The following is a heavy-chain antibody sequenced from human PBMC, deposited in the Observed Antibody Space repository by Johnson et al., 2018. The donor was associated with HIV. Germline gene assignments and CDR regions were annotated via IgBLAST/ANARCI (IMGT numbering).Heavy chain of an antibody. V-gene: IGHV3-53*01. CDR1: GFTVSSNY. J-gene: IGHJ3*02. CDR3: ARDPCTGASCLPGAFDI. Sequence: MLLVESGGGLIQPGGSLRLSCAASGFTVSSNYMGWVRQAPGKGLEWVSVLYSGGSTYYTDSVKGRFTISRDNSKNTLDLQMNSLRAEDTAVYFCARDPCTGASCLPGAFDIWGQGTLVTVSS. D-gene: IGHD2-15*01. CDR2: LYSGGST.